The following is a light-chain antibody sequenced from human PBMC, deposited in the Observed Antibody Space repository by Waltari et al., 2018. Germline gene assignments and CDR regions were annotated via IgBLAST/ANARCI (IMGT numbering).Light chain of an antibody. CDR2: KVS. CDR3: LQGTHWPRT. J-gene: IGKJ2*01. V-gene: IGKV2-30*01. CDR1: QSLVYSDGYTY. Sequence: DVVMTQSPLSLPVTLGQPASISCRSSQSLVYSDGYTYLSWFHQRPGLSPRRLIYKVSNRDSGVPDRLSGSGSGTDFTLKISRVEAEDVGIYFCLQGTHWPRTFGQGTKLEI.